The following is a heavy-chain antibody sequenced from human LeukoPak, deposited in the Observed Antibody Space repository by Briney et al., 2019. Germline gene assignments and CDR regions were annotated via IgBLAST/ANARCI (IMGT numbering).Heavy chain of an antibody. CDR3: GRSEQWLLRGSWCVP. V-gene: IGHV3-23*01. Sequence: PGGSLRPSFAPLGLTLGSYAMSWVSQAPGRGLEWVSAIIGSGSSTYYPDSVKGRLPISRANSKNRFFCQLNSLRPKDTAVIYWGRSEQWLLRGSWCVPWGEGTVVTVSS. CDR2: IIGSGSST. J-gene: IGHJ5*02. CDR1: GLTLGSYA. D-gene: IGHD6-19*01.